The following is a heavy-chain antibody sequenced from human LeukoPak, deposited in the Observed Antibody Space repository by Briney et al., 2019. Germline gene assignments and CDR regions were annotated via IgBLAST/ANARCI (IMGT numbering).Heavy chain of an antibody. V-gene: IGHV1-24*01. D-gene: IGHD3-22*01. J-gene: IGHJ4*02. CDR1: GYTLTELS. CDR3: ATSLYYYDSSGYYGY. Sequence: ASVKVSCKVSGYTLTELSMHWVGQAPGKGLEWMGGFDPEDGETIYAQKFQGRVTMTEDTSTDTAYMELSSLRSEDTAVYYCATSLYYYDSSGYYGYWGQGTLVTVSS. CDR2: FDPEDGET.